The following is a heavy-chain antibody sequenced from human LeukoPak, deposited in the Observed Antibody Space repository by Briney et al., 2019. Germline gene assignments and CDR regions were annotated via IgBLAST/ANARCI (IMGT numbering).Heavy chain of an antibody. D-gene: IGHD3-22*01. CDR2: ISINGGST. V-gene: IGHV3-64*01. CDR3: ARGYDSSGYYYGLPAEYFQH. Sequence: GGSLTLSRPASGFTFRSYAMHGFRQAPGKGREYVSAISINGGSTYYANSVKGRFTISRDNSRNTLYLQMGSLRAEDMAVYYCARGYDSSGYYYGLPAEYFQHWGQGTLVTVSS. CDR1: GFTFRSYA. J-gene: IGHJ1*01.